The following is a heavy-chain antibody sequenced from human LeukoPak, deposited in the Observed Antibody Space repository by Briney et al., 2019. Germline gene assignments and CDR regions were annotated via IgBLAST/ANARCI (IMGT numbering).Heavy chain of an antibody. CDR2: INHSGST. D-gene: IGHD6-19*01. J-gene: IGHJ4*02. V-gene: IGHV4-34*01. Sequence: KPSETLSLTCAVYGESLSGYYWSWLRQPPGKGLEWIGEINHSGSTNYNPSLKSRVTISVDTSKNEFSLKLSSVTAADTAVYYCARVAVAFDYWGQGTLVTVSS. CDR1: GESLSGYY. CDR3: ARVAVAFDY.